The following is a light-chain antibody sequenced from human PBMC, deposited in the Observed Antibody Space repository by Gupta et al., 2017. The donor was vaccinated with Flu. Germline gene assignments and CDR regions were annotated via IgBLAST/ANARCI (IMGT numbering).Light chain of an antibody. CDR2: DVS. CDR3: SSYTSSSTLV. J-gene: IGLJ1*01. Sequence: SMTISSTGTSSDVGGNNYVCWYQQPPGKPPILMFYDVSKRPSGVSSRFSGSKSGTTASLTISEHQAEDDADYYCSSYTSSSTLVFGTGTKVTVL. CDR1: SSDVGGNNY. V-gene: IGLV2-14*04.